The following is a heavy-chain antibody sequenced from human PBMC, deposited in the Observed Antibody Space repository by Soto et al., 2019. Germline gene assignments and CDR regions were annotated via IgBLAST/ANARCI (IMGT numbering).Heavy chain of an antibody. J-gene: IGHJ6*02. V-gene: IGHV1-69*12. CDR2: IIPIFGTA. Sequence: QVQLVQSGAEVKKPGSSVKVSCKASGGTFSSYAISWVRQAPGQGLEWMGGIIPIFGTADYAQKFQSSVTTAAHETTSAAYMALRGLRFEDTAVYYGARYPTDYYSNGMDAWGQGPTVTVSS. CDR3: ARYPTDYYSNGMDA. CDR1: GGTFSSYA.